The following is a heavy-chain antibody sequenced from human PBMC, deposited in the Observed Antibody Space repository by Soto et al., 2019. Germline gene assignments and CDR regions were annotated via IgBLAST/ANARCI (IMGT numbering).Heavy chain of an antibody. Sequence: QVQLVQSGAEVKKPGASVKVSCKASGYTFTDYYMHWVRQAPGQGLEWMGWINPNSGGTNFAQKFQDWVTMTRDTSISTAYMELTSLMSEDTATYFCARGVVPAAGAAPHYFHYGVDVWGQGTTVTVSS. CDR2: INPNSGGT. CDR1: GYTFTDYY. J-gene: IGHJ6*02. D-gene: IGHD2-2*01. V-gene: IGHV1-2*04. CDR3: ARGVVPAAGAAPHYFHYGVDV.